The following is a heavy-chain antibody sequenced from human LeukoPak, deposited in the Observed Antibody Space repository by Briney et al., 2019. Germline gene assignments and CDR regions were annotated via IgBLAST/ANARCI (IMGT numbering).Heavy chain of an antibody. D-gene: IGHD4-17*01. V-gene: IGHV3-53*01. CDR3: AKDRAPNDYGDLSY. J-gene: IGHJ4*02. CDR1: GFTVSSNY. Sequence: GGSLRLPCAASGFTVSSNYISWVRQAPGKGLECVSVSYSGGSTDYADSVKGRFTISRDNSKNTLYLQMNSLRAEDTAVYYCAKDRAPNDYGDLSYWGQGTLVTVSS. CDR2: SYSGGST.